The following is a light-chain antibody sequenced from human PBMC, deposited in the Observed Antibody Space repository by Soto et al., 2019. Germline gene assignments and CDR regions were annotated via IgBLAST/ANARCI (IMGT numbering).Light chain of an antibody. V-gene: IGLV2-14*01. Sequence: QSALTQPASVSGSPGQSITISCTGTSSDVGGYNYVSWYQQHPGKAPKLMIYDVSNRPSGVSNRFSGSKSGNTASLTISGLQAEDEDDYYCSSYTSSSPVVFGGGTMLTVL. CDR1: SSDVGGYNY. CDR2: DVS. J-gene: IGLJ2*01. CDR3: SSYTSSSPVV.